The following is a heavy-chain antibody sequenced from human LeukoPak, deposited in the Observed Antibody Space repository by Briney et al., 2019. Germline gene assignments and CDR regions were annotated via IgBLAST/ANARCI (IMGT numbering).Heavy chain of an antibody. D-gene: IGHD6-19*01. J-gene: IGHJ6*03. CDR2: ISYSGNTI. CDR1: GFTFSDYY. CDR3: VRDQWLAYNYYMDV. V-gene: IGHV3-11*04. Sequence: GGSLRLSCAASGFTFSDYYMSWVRQAPGKGLEWLSQISYSGNTINYLDSVRGRFSVSRDNSKNSLYLQMNSLGVDDTAMYYCVRDQWLAYNYYMDVWGKGTTVTVSS.